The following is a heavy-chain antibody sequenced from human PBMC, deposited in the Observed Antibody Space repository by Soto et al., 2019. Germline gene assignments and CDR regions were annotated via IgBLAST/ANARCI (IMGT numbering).Heavy chain of an antibody. CDR3: ARESGYGRAFDI. CDR1: GFTFSSYG. D-gene: IGHD5-12*01. J-gene: IGHJ3*02. V-gene: IGHV3-33*01. CDR2: IWYDGSNK. Sequence: GGSLRLSCAASGFTFSSYGMHWVRQAPGKGLEWVAVIWYDGSNKYYADSVKGRFTISRDNSKNTLYLQMNSLRAEDTAVYYCARESGYGRAFDIWGQGTMVTVSS.